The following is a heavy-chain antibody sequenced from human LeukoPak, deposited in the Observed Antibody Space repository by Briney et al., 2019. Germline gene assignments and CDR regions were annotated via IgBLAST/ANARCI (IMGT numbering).Heavy chain of an antibody. Sequence: PGGSLRLSCAASGFTFSIYSMNWVRQAPGKGLEWVSSISSSSSYIYYADSVKGRFTISRDNAKNSLYLQMNSLRAEDTAVYYCARDRHSSGWYRSWFDPWGQGTLVTVSS. V-gene: IGHV3-21*01. D-gene: IGHD6-19*01. CDR2: ISSSSSYI. CDR1: GFTFSIYS. J-gene: IGHJ5*02. CDR3: ARDRHSSGWYRSWFDP.